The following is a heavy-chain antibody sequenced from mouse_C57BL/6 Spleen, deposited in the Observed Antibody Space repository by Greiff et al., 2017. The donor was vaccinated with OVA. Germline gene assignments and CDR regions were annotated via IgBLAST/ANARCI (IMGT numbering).Heavy chain of an antibody. J-gene: IGHJ4*01. CDR1: GYTFTDYY. CDR3: ARDGVGYYAMDY. V-gene: IGHV1-26*01. CDR2: INPNNGGT. Sequence: EVQLQQSGPELVKPGASVKISCKASGYTFTDYYMNWVKQSHGKSLEWIGDINPNNGGTSYNQKFKGKATLTVDKSSSTAYMELRSLTSEDSAVYYCARDGVGYYAMDYWGRGTSVTVSS.